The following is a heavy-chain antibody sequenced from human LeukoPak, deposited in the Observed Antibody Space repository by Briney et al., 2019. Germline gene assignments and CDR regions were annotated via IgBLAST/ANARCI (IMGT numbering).Heavy chain of an antibody. J-gene: IGHJ4*02. CDR3: AKDSDYGDYEIDY. CDR1: GFTFSSYS. Sequence: QAGGSLRLSCAASGFTFSSYSMNWVRQAPGKGLEWVSAISGSGGSTYYADSVKGRFTISRDNSKNTLYLQMNSLRAEDTAVYYCAKDSDYGDYEIDYWGQGTLVTVSS. CDR2: ISGSGGST. V-gene: IGHV3-23*01. D-gene: IGHD4-17*01.